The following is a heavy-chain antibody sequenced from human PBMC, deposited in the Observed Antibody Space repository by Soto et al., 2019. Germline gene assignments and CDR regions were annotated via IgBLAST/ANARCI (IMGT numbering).Heavy chain of an antibody. J-gene: IGHJ6*03. D-gene: IGHD4-17*01. CDR3: ARDNTAYYYMDV. CDR1: AFSVSSNY. CDR2: IYSGGST. Sequence: PGVSLRLSCAASAFSVSSNYMSWVRQAPGKGLEWVSVIYSGGSTYYADFVKDRFTISRDNSKNTLYLQMNNLRAEDTAVYYCARDNTAYYYMDVWGKGTTVTVSS. V-gene: IGHV3-66*01.